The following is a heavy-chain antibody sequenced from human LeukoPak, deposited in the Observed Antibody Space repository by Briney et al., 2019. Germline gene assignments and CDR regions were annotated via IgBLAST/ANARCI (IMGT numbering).Heavy chain of an antibody. CDR3: ARQDDSNGYSTLDY. Sequence: SETLSLTRTVSGDSVSRSTYYWGWIRQPPGKGLEWIGTIYYSETTYYNPSLKSRVTISVDSSKTQFSLKVTAVTATDTAVYYCARQDDSNGYSTLDYWGQGILVTVSS. CDR2: IYYSETT. CDR1: GDSVSRSTYY. V-gene: IGHV4-39*01. J-gene: IGHJ4*02. D-gene: IGHD3-22*01.